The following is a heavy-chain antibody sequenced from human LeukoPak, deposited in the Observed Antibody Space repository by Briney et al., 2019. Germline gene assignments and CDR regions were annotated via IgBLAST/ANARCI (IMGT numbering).Heavy chain of an antibody. CDR1: GFTFSSYA. Sequence: GGSLRLSCAASGFTFSSYAMHWVRQAPGKGLEWVAVISYDGSNKYYADSVKGRFTISRDNSKNTLYLQMNSLRAEDTAVYYCARVLQPSYDSTQDAFDIWGQGTMVTVSS. V-gene: IGHV3-30-3*01. D-gene: IGHD3-22*01. CDR3: ARVLQPSYDSTQDAFDI. J-gene: IGHJ3*02. CDR2: ISYDGSNK.